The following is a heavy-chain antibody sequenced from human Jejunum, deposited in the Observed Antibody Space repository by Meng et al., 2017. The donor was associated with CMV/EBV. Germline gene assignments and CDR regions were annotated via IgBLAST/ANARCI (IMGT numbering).Heavy chain of an antibody. J-gene: IGHJ4*02. Sequence: KASGDRFISHAMNWVRQAPGQGLEWMGWINTNTGNPTYAQGLAGRFVFSLDTSVSTAYLQITNLKAEDTAVYYCARGGNPEYGDYTYWGQGTLVTVSS. CDR3: ARGGNPEYGDYTY. D-gene: IGHD4-17*01. CDR1: GDRFISHA. V-gene: IGHV7-4-1*02. CDR2: INTNTGNP.